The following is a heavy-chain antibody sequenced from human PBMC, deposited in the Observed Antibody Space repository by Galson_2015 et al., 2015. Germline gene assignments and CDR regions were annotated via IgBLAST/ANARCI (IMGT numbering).Heavy chain of an antibody. CDR3: ARASGQFYFDY. D-gene: IGHD6-19*01. CDR2: ISSSSSYI. Sequence: SLRLSCAASGFTFSSYNMNWVRQAPGKGLEWVSSISSSSSYIYYADSVKGRFTISRDNAKNSLYLQMNSLRAEDTAVYYCARASGQFYFDYWGQGTLVTVSS. CDR1: GFTFSSYN. J-gene: IGHJ4*02. V-gene: IGHV3-21*01.